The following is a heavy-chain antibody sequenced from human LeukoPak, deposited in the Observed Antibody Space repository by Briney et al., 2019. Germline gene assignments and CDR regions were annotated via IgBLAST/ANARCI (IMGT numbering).Heavy chain of an antibody. D-gene: IGHD3-22*01. CDR1: GYTFTGYY. J-gene: IGHJ4*02. Sequence: ASVKVSCKASGYTFTGYYMHWVRQAPGQGLEWMGWINPNSGGTNYAQKFQGRVTMTRDTSISTAYMELSRLRSDDTAVYYCARPTLSPYYYDSSGDYDYWGQGTLVTVSS. V-gene: IGHV1-2*02. CDR3: ARPTLSPYYYDSSGDYDY. CDR2: INPNSGGT.